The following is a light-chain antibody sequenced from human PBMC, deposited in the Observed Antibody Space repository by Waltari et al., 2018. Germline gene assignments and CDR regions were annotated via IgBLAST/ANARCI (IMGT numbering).Light chain of an antibody. Sequence: DIQMTQSPSSVSASVGDRLTITCRASQSISNWLAWYQQKPGKARKLLIYAASSLQSGVPSRFSGSGSGTEFTLTISSLQPEDFATYYCQLANSFPLTFGGGTKVEIK. CDR1: QSISNW. CDR2: AAS. J-gene: IGKJ4*01. CDR3: QLANSFPLT. V-gene: IGKV1D-12*01.